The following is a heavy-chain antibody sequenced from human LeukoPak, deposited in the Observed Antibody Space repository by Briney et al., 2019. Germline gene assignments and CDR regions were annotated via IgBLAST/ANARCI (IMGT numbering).Heavy chain of an antibody. Sequence: PGGSLRLSCAASGFXFSDYYMSWIRQAPGKGLEWVSYISSSSSYTNYADSVKGRFTISRDNAKNSLYLQMNSLRAEDTAVYYCARELMGLTMIVVVNPIDYWGQGTLVTVSS. D-gene: IGHD3-22*01. J-gene: IGHJ4*02. V-gene: IGHV3-11*06. CDR3: ARELMGLTMIVVVNPIDY. CDR1: GFXFSDYY. CDR2: ISSSSSYT.